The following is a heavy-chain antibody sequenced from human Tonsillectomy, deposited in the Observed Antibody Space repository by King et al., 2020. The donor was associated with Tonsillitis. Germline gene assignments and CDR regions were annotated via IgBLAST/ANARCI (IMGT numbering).Heavy chain of an antibody. J-gene: IGHJ6*02. D-gene: IGHD3-9*01. V-gene: IGHV3-64D*06. CDR3: VKDRETTPERHVLRYFDWFDHYYYYGMDV. CDR2: ISSNGGST. Sequence: VQLVESGGGLVQPGGSLRLSCSASGFTFSSYAMHWVRQAPGKGLEYVSAISSNGGSTYYADSVKGRFTISRDNSKNTLYLQMSSLRAEDTAVYYCVKDRETTPERHVLRYFDWFDHYYYYGMDVWGQGTTVTVSS. CDR1: GFTFSSYA.